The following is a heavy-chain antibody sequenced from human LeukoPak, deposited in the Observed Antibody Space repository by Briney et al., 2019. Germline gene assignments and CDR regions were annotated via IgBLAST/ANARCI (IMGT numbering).Heavy chain of an antibody. CDR2: MNPNSGNT. D-gene: IGHD5-12*01. CDR3: ARHSGYDIKFDY. CDR1: GYTFTSYD. V-gene: IGHV1-8*01. J-gene: IGHJ4*02. Sequence: ASVKVSCKASGYTFTSYDINWVRQATAQGLEWMGWMNPNSGNTGYAQNFQGRVNMTRDTSKSTAYMELSSLRSEDTAVYYCARHSGYDIKFDYWGQGTLVSVSS.